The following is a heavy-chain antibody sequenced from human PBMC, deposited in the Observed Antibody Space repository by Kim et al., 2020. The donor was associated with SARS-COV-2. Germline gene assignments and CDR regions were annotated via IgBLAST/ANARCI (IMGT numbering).Heavy chain of an antibody. CDR3: AREGVTTTGYYGLDV. V-gene: IGHV3-66*01. D-gene: IGHD4-17*01. Sequence: DSVKGRLTIPRDNSRNALYLQMNSLRAEDTAVYYCAREGVTTTGYYGLDVWGQGTTVTVSS. J-gene: IGHJ6*02.